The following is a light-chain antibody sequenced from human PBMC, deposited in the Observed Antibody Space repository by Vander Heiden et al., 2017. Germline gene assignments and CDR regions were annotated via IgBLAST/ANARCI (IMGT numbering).Light chain of an antibody. J-gene: IGKJ4*01. Sequence: TQPPATLSVSPGERATLYCRASQSVSNSLAWYQLKPGQAPRPLIYGASTRATGIPARFSGSGSVTEFTLTVSSLQSEDFAIYYCQQYNGWPLTFGGGTKVEIK. CDR1: QSVSNS. CDR2: GAS. CDR3: QQYNGWPLT. V-gene: IGKV3-15*01.